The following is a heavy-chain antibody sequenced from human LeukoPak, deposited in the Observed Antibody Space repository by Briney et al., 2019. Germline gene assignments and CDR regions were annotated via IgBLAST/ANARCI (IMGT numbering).Heavy chain of an antibody. V-gene: IGHV4-30-4*08. J-gene: IGHJ4*02. Sequence: SETLSLTCAVYGGSFSGYYWSWIRQPPGKGLEWIRYIYYSGSTYYNPSLKSRVTISVDTSKNQFSLKLSSVTAADTAVYYCARAVDIAVFDYWGQGTLVTVSS. CDR1: GGSFSGYY. D-gene: IGHD5-12*01. CDR3: ARAVDIAVFDY. CDR2: IYYSGST.